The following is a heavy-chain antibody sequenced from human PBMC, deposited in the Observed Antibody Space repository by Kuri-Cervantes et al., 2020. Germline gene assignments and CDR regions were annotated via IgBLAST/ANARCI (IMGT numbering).Heavy chain of an antibody. CDR1: GFTVSGNY. J-gene: IGHJ4*02. Sequence: LSLTCAASGFTVSGNYMSWVRQGPGKGLEWVSVIYSGGDTYYADSVRGRFTISRDNSKNTLYLQMNNLRAEDTAVYYCARDYDSGKVAPSDWGQGTLVTVSS. D-gene: IGHD3-10*01. CDR3: ARDYDSGKVAPSD. CDR2: IYSGGDT. V-gene: IGHV3-53*01.